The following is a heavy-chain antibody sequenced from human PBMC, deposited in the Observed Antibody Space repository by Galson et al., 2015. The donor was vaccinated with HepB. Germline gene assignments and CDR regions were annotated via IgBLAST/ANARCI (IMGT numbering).Heavy chain of an antibody. CDR2: IYYSGIT. CDR3: ARGHSGSYNWFDP. V-gene: IGHV4-59*01. CDR1: GGPISSYY. Sequence: QVQLQESGPGLVKPSETLSLTCTVSGGPISSYYWSWIRQPPGKGLEWIVYIYYSGITNYNPSLKSRVTISVDTSKNQFSLKLSSVTAADTAVYYCARGHSGSYNWFDPWGQGTLVTVSS. D-gene: IGHD1-26*01. J-gene: IGHJ5*02.